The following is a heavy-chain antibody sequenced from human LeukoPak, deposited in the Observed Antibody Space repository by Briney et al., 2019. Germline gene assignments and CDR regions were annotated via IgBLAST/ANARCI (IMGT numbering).Heavy chain of an antibody. Sequence: GGSLRLSCAASGFTVSSNYMTWVRQAPGKGLEWVSVFYSGGNTQYADSVKGRFTISRDNAKNSLYLQMNNLRAEDTAIYYCTSNLPGYSSSWPDYWGQGTLVTVSS. CDR3: TSNLPGYSSSWPDY. CDR1: GFTVSSNY. V-gene: IGHV3-53*01. D-gene: IGHD2-2*01. CDR2: FYSGGNT. J-gene: IGHJ4*02.